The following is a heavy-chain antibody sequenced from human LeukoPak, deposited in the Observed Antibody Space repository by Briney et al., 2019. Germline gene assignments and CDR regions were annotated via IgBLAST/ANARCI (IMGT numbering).Heavy chain of an antibody. CDR1: GGTFSSYA. D-gene: IGHD2-2*01. V-gene: IGHV1-69*13. Sequence: SVTVSCTASGGTFSSYAISWVRQAPGQGLEWMGGIIPIFGTANYAQKFQGRVTITADESTSTAYMELSSLRSEDTAVYYCARIFCSSTSCYGFFSGMDVWGQGTTVTVSS. CDR2: IIPIFGTA. J-gene: IGHJ6*02. CDR3: ARIFCSSTSCYGFFSGMDV.